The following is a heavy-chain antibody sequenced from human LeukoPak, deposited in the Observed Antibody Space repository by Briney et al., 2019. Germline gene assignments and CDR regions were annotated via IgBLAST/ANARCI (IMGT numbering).Heavy chain of an antibody. J-gene: IGHJ3*01. Sequence: GGSLRLSCAASGFSVSSNYVSWVRHAPGTGLEWVSVFYSGVSTYYADSVKGRFTISRDKSKNTLYLQMNSLRAEDAAVYFCAREWWCPGGAFDLWGQGTMVTVCS. CDR3: AREWWCPGGAFDL. D-gene: IGHD2-21*01. V-gene: IGHV3-53*01. CDR2: FYSGVST. CDR1: GFSVSSNY.